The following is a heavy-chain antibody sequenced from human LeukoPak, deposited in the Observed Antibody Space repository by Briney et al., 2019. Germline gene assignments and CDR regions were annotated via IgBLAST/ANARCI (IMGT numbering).Heavy chain of an antibody. D-gene: IGHD3-3*01. J-gene: IGHJ4*02. CDR3: ARVPGGLEWADFDY. CDR1: GFTFSTHS. V-gene: IGHV3-21*01. Sequence: KPGGSLRLSCAASGFTFSTHSMNWVRQAPGKGLEWVSCISSSSSDIYYADSVKGRFTTSRDNAKNSLYLQMSSLRAEDTAVYYCARVPGGLEWADFDYWGQGTLVTVSS. CDR2: ISSSSSDI.